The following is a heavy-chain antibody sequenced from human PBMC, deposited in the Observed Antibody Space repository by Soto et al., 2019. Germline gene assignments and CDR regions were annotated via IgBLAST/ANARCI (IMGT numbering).Heavy chain of an antibody. CDR3: AKDRVGGTFYTPLAF. CDR2: ITYDGSFQ. D-gene: IGHD1-7*01. V-gene: IGHV3-30*18. J-gene: IGHJ4*02. Sequence: GGSLRLSCQASGFNFDNYGMHWVRQAPGKGLEWVAVITYDGSFQYYADSVKGRFTISRDNSKNTLSLHLNTLKPEDTAVYHCAKDRVGGTFYTPLAFWGQGTLVAVSS. CDR1: GFNFDNYG.